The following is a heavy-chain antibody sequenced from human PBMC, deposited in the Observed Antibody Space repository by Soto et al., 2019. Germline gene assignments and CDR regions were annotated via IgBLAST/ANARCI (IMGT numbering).Heavy chain of an antibody. J-gene: IGHJ4*02. CDR1: GGSITTSAHY. CDR2: IYYTEDT. V-gene: IGHV4-39*01. D-gene: IGHD3-22*01. Sequence: SETLSLTCSVSGGSITTSAHYWAWVRQPPGRGLEWIATIYYTEDTYYNPSLKSRAAISVDTSKSQFSLRLNSVTAADTAVYYCAKLFYYYGSGFYYGYKSFYFDYWAKGTLVTVSS. CDR3: AKLFYYYGSGFYYGYKSFYFDY.